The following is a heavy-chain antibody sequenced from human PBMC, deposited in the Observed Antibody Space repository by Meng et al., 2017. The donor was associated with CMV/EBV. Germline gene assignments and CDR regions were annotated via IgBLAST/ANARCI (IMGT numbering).Heavy chain of an antibody. D-gene: IGHD2-15*01. CDR2: INPNSGGT. V-gene: IGHV1-2*02. J-gene: IGHJ4*02. CDR1: GYTFTGYY. CDR3: ARATDQQYCSGGSCYSGGYFDY. Sequence: QVQLVQSGAEVKKPGASVKVSCKASGYTFTGYYMHWVRQAPGQGLEWMGWINPNSGGTNYAQKFQGRVTMTRDTSISTAYMELSRLRSDDTAVYYCARATDQQYCSGGSCYSGGYFDYWGQGTLVIVSS.